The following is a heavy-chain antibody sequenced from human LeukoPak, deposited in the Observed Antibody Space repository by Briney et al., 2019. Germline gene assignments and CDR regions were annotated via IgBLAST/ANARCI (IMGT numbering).Heavy chain of an antibody. CDR2: ISAYNGNT. CDR1: GYTFTCYG. V-gene: IGHV1-18*01. D-gene: IGHD3-22*01. Sequence: ASVKVSCKASGYTFTCYGISWVRQAPGQGLEWMGWISAYNGNTNYARKLQGRVTMTTDTSTSTAYMKLRSLRSDDTAVYYCARDCITMIVVVPATGFDPWGQGTLVTVSS. J-gene: IGHJ5*02. CDR3: ARDCITMIVVVPATGFDP.